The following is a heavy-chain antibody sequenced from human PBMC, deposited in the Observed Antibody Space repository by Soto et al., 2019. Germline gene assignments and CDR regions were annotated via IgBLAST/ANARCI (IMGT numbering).Heavy chain of an antibody. J-gene: IGHJ6*03. CDR2: SSAYNGDT. D-gene: IGHD2-2*01. CDR3: ARDGVPAALSYYYCCIVV. V-gene: IGHV1-18*01. CDR1: GYTFTLYG. Sequence: QVQLVQSGAEVKKPGASVKVSCKASGYTFTLYGITWVRQAPGQGLEWMGWSSAYNGDTNYAQKFQGRGTMTTDTSTNTSYMELRRLRSADTAVYYCARDGVPAALSYYYCCIVVWGKGTTVTVSS.